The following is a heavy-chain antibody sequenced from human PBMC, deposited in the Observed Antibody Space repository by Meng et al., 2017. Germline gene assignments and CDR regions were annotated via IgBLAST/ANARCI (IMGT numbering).Heavy chain of an antibody. CDR1: GYTFTSYG. CDR3: ARDLKRDHHLGEGGY. V-gene: IGHV1-18*01. CDR2: ISAYNGNT. D-gene: IGHD3-16*01. J-gene: IGHJ4*02. Sequence: QVKLVQSYAGVKKPGASVKVPCKDSGYTFTSYGISWVRQALGQGLEWIGWISAYNGNTNYAQKLQGRVTMTTDTSTSTAYMELRSLRSDDTAVYYCARDLKRDHHLGEGGYWGQGTLVTVSS.